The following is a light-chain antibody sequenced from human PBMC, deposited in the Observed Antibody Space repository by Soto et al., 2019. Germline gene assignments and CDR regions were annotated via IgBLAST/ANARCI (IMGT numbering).Light chain of an antibody. CDR3: QHYSSSPPAIT. CDR1: QSVTSGY. V-gene: IGKV3-20*01. J-gene: IGKJ5*01. CDR2: GAS. Sequence: EIVLTQSPGTLSLSPGERATLSCRASQSVTSGYLAWYQQQPNQAPRLLIYGASYRATDIPDRFSGGGSGTDFTLTISRLETEDFAVYYCQHYSSSPPAITFGQETRLEIK.